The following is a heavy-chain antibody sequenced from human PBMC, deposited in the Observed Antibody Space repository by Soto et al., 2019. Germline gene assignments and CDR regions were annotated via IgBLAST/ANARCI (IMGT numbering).Heavy chain of an antibody. CDR2: INAYNGNI. V-gene: IGHV1-18*01. CDR3: AMVDVYVTPSPQDV. D-gene: IGHD3-16*01. J-gene: IGHJ6*02. CDR1: GYRFTSYG. Sequence: QVQLVQSGAEVKNPGASVKVSCKASGYRFTSYGIGWVRQAPGQGLEWMGWINAYNGNINYAQNLQGRVTLTTDTSTSTAYMELRSLRSNDTAVYYCAMVDVYVTPSPQDVWGQGTTVTVSS.